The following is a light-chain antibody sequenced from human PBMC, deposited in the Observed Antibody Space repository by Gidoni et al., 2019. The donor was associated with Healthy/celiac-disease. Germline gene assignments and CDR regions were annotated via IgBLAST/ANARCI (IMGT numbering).Light chain of an antibody. CDR3: QQSDSTPLT. V-gene: IGKV1-39*01. CDR2: AAS. CDR1: QSISSY. Sequence: DTQMTQSPSSLSASVRDRVTITCRASQSISSYLNWYQQKPGKAPKLLIYAASSLQSGVPSRFSGSGSWTDFTLTISSLQPEDFATYYCQQSDSTPLTFGGGTKVEIK. J-gene: IGKJ4*01.